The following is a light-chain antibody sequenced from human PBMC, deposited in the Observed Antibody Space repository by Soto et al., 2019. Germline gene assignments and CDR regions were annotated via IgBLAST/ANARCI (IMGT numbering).Light chain of an antibody. Sequence: EIVMTQSPATLSVSPGERATLSCRASQSVRTYVAWYQQKAGQAPRLLIYDASNRATGIPDRFSGSGSGTEFTLTISSLQSEDFAVYYCQQYNIWPPYTFGQGTKVDIK. CDR1: QSVRTY. CDR2: DAS. CDR3: QQYNIWPPYT. J-gene: IGKJ2*01. V-gene: IGKV3D-15*01.